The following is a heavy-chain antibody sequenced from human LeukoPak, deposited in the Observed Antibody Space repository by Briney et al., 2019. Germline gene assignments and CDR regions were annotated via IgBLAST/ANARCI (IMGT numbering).Heavy chain of an antibody. CDR3: AKGGTGTIVGAAYYMDV. CDR1: GFTFDDYA. D-gene: IGHD1-7*01. J-gene: IGHJ6*03. V-gene: IGHV3-9*03. CDR2: ISWNSGSI. Sequence: PGGSLRLSCAASGFTFDDYAMHWFRQAPGKGLEWVSGISWNSGSIGYADSVKGRFTISRDNAKNSLYLQMNSLRAEDMALYYCAKGGTGTIVGAAYYMDVWGKGTTVTVSS.